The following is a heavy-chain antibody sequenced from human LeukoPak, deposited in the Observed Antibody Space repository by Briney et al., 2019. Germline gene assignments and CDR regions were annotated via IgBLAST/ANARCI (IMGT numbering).Heavy chain of an antibody. Sequence: SETLSLTCTVSGASIRSYYWNWLRQPPGQGLEWIGEVSLSALTNYNPSLSSRVIMALDTSKNHLSLNLTSVTAADTAVYYCSRENGAFSPFGYWGQGTLVTVPS. V-gene: IGHV4-59*12. D-gene: IGHD2-8*01. J-gene: IGHJ4*02. CDR3: SRENGAFSPFGY. CDR2: VSLSALT. CDR1: GASIRSYY.